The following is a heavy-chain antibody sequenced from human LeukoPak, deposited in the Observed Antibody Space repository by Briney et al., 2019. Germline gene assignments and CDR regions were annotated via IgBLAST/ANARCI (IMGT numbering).Heavy chain of an antibody. CDR3: AREQWLVLGPYYFDY. Sequence: PSETLSLTCTVSGGSISSYYWSWIRQPAGKGLEWIGRIYTSGSTNYNPSLKSRVTMSVDTSKNQFSLKLSSATAADPAVYYCAREQWLVLGPYYFDYWGQGTLVTVSS. J-gene: IGHJ4*02. V-gene: IGHV4-4*07. CDR2: IYTSGST. D-gene: IGHD6-19*01. CDR1: GGSISSYY.